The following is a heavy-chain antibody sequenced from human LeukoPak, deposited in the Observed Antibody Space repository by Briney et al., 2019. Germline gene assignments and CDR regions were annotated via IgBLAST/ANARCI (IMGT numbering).Heavy chain of an antibody. Sequence: GESLKISCKGSGYIFTSYWIGWVRQMPGKGLEWMGIIYPGDSDTRYSPSFQGQVTISADKSISTAYLQWSSLKASDTAMYYCARRPYSSSLMGYFDYWGQGTLVTVSS. D-gene: IGHD6-13*01. CDR3: ARRPYSSSLMGYFDY. CDR2: IYPGDSDT. V-gene: IGHV5-51*01. CDR1: GYIFTSYW. J-gene: IGHJ4*02.